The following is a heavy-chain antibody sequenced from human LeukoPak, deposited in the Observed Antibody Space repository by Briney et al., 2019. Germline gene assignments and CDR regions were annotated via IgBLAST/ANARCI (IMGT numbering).Heavy chain of an antibody. J-gene: IGHJ4*02. CDR3: ARDLDLTGYYIDY. CDR1: GYTFTSYG. Sequence: ASVKVSCKASGYTFTSYGISWVRQAPGQGLQWMGWISAYNGNTNYAQKLQGRVNMTTDTSTSKAYMELRSLRSDDTAVYYCARDLDLTGYYIDYWGQGTLVTVSS. CDR2: ISAYNGNT. D-gene: IGHD3-9*01. V-gene: IGHV1-18*01.